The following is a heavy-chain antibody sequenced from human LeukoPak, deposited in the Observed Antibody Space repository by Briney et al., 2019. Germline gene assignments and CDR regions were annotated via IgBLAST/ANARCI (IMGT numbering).Heavy chain of an antibody. CDR2: IYTSGSS. CDR1: GNSISSGDNY. CDR3: ARDRYVYCGGDCLDAFDI. V-gene: IGHV4-61*02. D-gene: IGHD2-21*02. Sequence: PSETLSLTCTVSGNSISSGDNYWRWIRQPAGEGLEWIERIYTSGSSNYNPFFKSGATISGVTSKSQFSLRLRSVTAADTAVYYCARDRYVYCGGDCLDAFDIWGQGTMVTVSS. J-gene: IGHJ3*02.